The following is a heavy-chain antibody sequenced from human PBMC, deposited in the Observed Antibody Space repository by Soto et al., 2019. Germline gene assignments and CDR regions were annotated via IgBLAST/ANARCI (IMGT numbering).Heavy chain of an antibody. CDR1: GWSFRGYS. CDR3: ARRRVMTLWFDP. Sequence: XETLSLTCAVYGWSFRGYSWTWIRQPPGKGLEWIGEINHSGNTNYNPSLKSRVTISVDTSKNQFSLKLSSVTAADTAVYYCARRRVMTLWFDPWGQGTLVTVSS. CDR2: INHSGNT. D-gene: IGHD2-21*02. J-gene: IGHJ5*02. V-gene: IGHV4-34*01.